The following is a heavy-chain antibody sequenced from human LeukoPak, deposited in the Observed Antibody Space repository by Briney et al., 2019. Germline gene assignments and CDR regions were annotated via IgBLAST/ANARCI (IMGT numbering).Heavy chain of an antibody. V-gene: IGHV3-23*01. D-gene: IGHD5-12*01. Sequence: PGGSLRLSCAASGFTFSSYWMSWVRQAPGKGLEWVSAISGSGGSTYYADSVKGRFTISRDNSKNTLYLQMNSLRAEDTAVYYCATMSVDIVAAIERGFDYWGQGTLVTVSS. CDR3: ATMSVDIVAAIERGFDY. J-gene: IGHJ4*02. CDR2: ISGSGGST. CDR1: GFTFSSYW.